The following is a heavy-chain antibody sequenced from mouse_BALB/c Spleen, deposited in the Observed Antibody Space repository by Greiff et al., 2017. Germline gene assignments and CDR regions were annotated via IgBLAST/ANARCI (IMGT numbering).Heavy chain of an antibody. D-gene: IGHD6-5*01. V-gene: IGHV2-6-7*01. CDR1: GFSLTGYG. CDR2: IWGDGST. CDR3: ARSYDYDAMDY. J-gene: IGHJ4*01. Sequence: QVQLKESGPGLVAPSQSLSITCTVSGFSLTGYGVNWVRQPPGKGLEWLGMIWGDGSTDYNSALKSRLSISKDNSKSQVFLKMNSLQTDDTARYYCARSYDYDAMDYWGQGTSVTVSS.